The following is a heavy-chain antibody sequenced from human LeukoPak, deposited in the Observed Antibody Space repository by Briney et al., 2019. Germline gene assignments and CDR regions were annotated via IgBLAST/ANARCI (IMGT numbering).Heavy chain of an antibody. CDR1: GFTFDDYA. CDR2: ISWNSGSI. CDR3: AKDRRGFGENWFDP. V-gene: IGHV3-9*01. Sequence: GGSLRLSCAASGFTFDDYAMHWVRQAPGKGLEWVSGISWNSGSIGYADSVKGRFTISRDNAKNSLYLQMNSLRAEDTALYYCAKDRRGFGENWFDPWGQGTLVTVSS. J-gene: IGHJ5*02. D-gene: IGHD3-10*01.